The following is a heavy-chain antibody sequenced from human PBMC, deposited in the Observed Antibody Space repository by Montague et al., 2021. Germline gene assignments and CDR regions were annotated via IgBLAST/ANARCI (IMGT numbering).Heavy chain of an antibody. CDR1: GFNVNSHY. J-gene: IGHJ4*02. CDR3: ARDESNTSSLDY. CDR2: TYTGGSA. D-gene: IGHD3-10*01. V-gene: IGHV3-53*01. Sequence: SLRLSCAASGFNVNSHYMSWVRQAPGKGLEWVSVTYTGGSAYYADSVKGRFTVTRDSSKNMVYLQMDSLRAEDTAVYFCARDESNTSSLDYWSQGTLVTVSS.